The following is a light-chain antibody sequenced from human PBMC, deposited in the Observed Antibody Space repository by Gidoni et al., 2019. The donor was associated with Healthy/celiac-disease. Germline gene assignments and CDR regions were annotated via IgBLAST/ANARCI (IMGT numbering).Light chain of an antibody. Sequence: DIVMTQSPDSLAVSLGERATINCKSSQSVLYSSNNKNYLAWYQQKPGQPPKLLIYWASTRESGVPDRFSGSGSGTDFTLTISSLQAEDVAVYYCQHYYSTPGTFGQGTSLEIK. CDR2: WAS. CDR1: QSVLYSSNNKNY. CDR3: QHYYSTPGT. J-gene: IGKJ2*01. V-gene: IGKV4-1*01.